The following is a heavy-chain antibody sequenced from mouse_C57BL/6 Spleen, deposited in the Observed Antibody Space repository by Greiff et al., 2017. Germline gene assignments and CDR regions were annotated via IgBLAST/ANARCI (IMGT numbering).Heavy chain of an antibody. J-gene: IGHJ3*01. CDR1: GYTFTDYY. V-gene: IGHV1-76*01. D-gene: IGHD2-4*01. CDR3: ASWDDYEGAY. Sequence: QVQLKQSGAELVRPGASVKLSCKASGYTFTDYYINWVKQRPGQGLEWIARIYPGSGNTYYNEKFKGKATLTAEKSSSTAYMQLSSLTSEDSAVYFCASWDDYEGAYWGQGTLVTVSA. CDR2: IYPGSGNT.